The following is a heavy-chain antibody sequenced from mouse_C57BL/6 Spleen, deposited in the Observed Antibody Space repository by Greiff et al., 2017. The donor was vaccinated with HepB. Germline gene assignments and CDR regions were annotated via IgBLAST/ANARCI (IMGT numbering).Heavy chain of an antibody. J-gene: IGHJ2*01. CDR3: ARGYYGSFDY. D-gene: IGHD1-1*01. CDR2: IYPGDGET. CDR1: GYAFSSSW. V-gene: IGHV1-82*01. Sequence: QVQLQQSGPELVKPGASVKISCKASGYAFSSSWMNWVKQWPGKGLEWIGRIYPGDGETNYNGKFKGKATLTAYKSSSTAYMQLISLTSEDSAVYFCARGYYGSFDYWGQGTTLTVSS.